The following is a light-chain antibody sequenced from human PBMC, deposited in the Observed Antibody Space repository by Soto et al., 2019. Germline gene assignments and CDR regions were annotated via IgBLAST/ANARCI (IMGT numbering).Light chain of an antibody. CDR1: PSVTIN. J-gene: IGKJ2*01. V-gene: IGKV3-15*01. Sequence: ETAMTQSPATLSVSPGERATLSCRASPSVTINIAWYQQKPGQAPRLLIHGASTRATDVPARFSGSGSGTEFTLTISSLQTEDFAVYYCHQYNNWPYTFGQGNTLDIK. CDR2: GAS. CDR3: HQYNNWPYT.